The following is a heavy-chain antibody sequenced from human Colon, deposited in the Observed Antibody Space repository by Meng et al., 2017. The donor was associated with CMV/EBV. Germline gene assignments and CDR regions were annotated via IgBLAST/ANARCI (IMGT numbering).Heavy chain of an antibody. CDR3: ARGADLDF. D-gene: IGHD4/OR15-4a*01. Sequence: GGSLRLSCAASGFTFSGYAMSWVRQAPGRGLEWVASVSSSSAFIYYVDSLKGRFTISRDNAKNSLFLQMNSLRAEDTAVYYCARGADLDFWGQGTLVTVSS. V-gene: IGHV3-21*01. CDR1: GFTFSGYA. CDR2: VSSSSAFI. J-gene: IGHJ4*02.